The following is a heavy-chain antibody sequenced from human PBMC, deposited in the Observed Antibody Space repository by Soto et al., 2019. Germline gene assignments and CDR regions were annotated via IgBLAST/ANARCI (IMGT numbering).Heavy chain of an antibody. CDR2: INNNGST. CDR3: ASRYAPSEFDH. V-gene: IGHV4-34*01. D-gene: IGHD2-2*01. Sequence: SETLSLTCAVYGGSFSGYYWSWIRQPPGKGLEWIARINNNGSTNYNPSLKSRVTIFVDTSKNEFSLKVTSVTAADTAVYFCASRYAPSEFDHWGPGTLVTVSS. J-gene: IGHJ4*02. CDR1: GGSFSGYY.